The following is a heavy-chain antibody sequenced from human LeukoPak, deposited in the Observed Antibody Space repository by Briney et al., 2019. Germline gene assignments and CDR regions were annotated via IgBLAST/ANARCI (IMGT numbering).Heavy chain of an antibody. V-gene: IGHV3-49*04. J-gene: IGHJ4*02. CDR2: IRSKAYGGTT. Sequence: GRSLRLSCITSGFPFGDYAMSWVRQAPGKGLEWVGFIRSKAYGGTTEYAASVKGRFTISRDDSKSIAYLQMNSLKTEDTAVYYCTRDWGYTAMVLFDYWGQGTLVTVSS. D-gene: IGHD5-18*01. CDR3: TRDWGYTAMVLFDY. CDR1: GFPFGDYA.